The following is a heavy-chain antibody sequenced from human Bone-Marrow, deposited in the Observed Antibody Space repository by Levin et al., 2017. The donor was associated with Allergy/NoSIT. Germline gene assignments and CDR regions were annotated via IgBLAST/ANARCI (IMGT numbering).Heavy chain of an antibody. J-gene: IGHJ4*02. D-gene: IGHD4-17*01. CDR1: GYTFTSYD. CDR3: ARAFGDYVELDY. CDR2: MNPNSGNT. Sequence: GESLKISCKASGYTFTSYDINWVRQATGQGLEWMGWMNPNSGNTGYAQKFQGRVTMTRNTSISTAYMELSSLRSEDTAVYYCARAFGDYVELDYWGQGTLVTVSS. V-gene: IGHV1-8*01.